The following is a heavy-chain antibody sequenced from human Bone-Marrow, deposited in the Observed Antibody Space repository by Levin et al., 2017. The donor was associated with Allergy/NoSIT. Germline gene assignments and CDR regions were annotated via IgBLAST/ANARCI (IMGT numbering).Heavy chain of an antibody. Sequence: GESLKISCAASGFTFSSYWMSWVRQAPGKGLEWVANIKQDGSEKYYVDSVKGRFTISRDNAKNSLYLQMDSLRAEDTAVYYCAREVIVVVPAAIYYYYYYYGMDVWGQGTTVTVSS. J-gene: IGHJ6*02. D-gene: IGHD2-2*02. CDR2: IKQDGSEK. V-gene: IGHV3-7*01. CDR1: GFTFSSYW. CDR3: AREVIVVVPAAIYYYYYYYGMDV.